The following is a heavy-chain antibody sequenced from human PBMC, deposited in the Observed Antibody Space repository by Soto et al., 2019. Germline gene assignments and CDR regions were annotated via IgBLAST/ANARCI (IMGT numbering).Heavy chain of an antibody. V-gene: IGHV1-69*06. D-gene: IGHD3-9*01. CDR2: IIPMFGTT. CDR3: AIGSGLRYFDWQFEY. Sequence: QVQLVQSGAEVKKPGSSVKVSCKASGGTFTNYTISWVRQAPGQGLEWRGGIIPMFGTTNHAQKFQGRVTINANKSTTTAHMALSSLRSEDTGVYYCAIGSGLRYFDWQFEYWGPGTLVTVSS. CDR1: GGTFTNYT. J-gene: IGHJ4*02.